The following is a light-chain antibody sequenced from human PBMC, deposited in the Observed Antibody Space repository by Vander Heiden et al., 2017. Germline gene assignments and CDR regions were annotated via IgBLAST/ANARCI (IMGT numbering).Light chain of an antibody. V-gene: IGKV1-33*01. CDR1: QDISNY. Sequence: DIQMTQSPSSLSASVGDRVTITCQASQDISNYLNWYQQKPGKAPKLLIYDASNVEKGVPSRFSGSGSGTDFTFTISSLQPEDIATYYWQQYDNLPTFGGGTKVEIK. CDR2: DAS. CDR3: QQYDNLPT. J-gene: IGKJ4*01.